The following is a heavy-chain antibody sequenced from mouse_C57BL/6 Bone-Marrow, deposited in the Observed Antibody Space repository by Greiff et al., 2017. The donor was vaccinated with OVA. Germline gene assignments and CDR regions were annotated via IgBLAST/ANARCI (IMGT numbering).Heavy chain of an antibody. CDR2: ISYSGST. V-gene: IGHV3-1*01. J-gene: IGHJ4*01. CDR1: GYSITSGYD. Sequence: EVQLQQSGPGMVKPSQSLSLTCTVTGYSITSGYDWHWIRHFPGNKLEWMGYISYSGSTNYNPSLKSRISITHDTSKNHFFLKLNSVTTEDTATYYCAIENGSSSLGYAMDYSGHGTSVTVSS. D-gene: IGHD1-1*01. CDR3: AIENGSSSLGYAMDY.